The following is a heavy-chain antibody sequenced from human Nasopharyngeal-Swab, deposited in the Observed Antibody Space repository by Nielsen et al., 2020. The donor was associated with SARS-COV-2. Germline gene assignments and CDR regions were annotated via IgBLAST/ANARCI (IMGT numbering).Heavy chain of an antibody. D-gene: IGHD5-12*01. J-gene: IGHJ4*02. CDR2: IYYSGTT. Sequence: SETLSLTCSVSGGSISPFYWSWIRQPPGKGLEWIGYIYYSGTTNYNPSLKSRVTISVDTSKNQFSLKLSSVTAADTAVYYCARGGYSGYFDYWGQGTLVTVSS. V-gene: IGHV4-59*08. CDR1: GGSISPFY. CDR3: ARGGYSGYFDY.